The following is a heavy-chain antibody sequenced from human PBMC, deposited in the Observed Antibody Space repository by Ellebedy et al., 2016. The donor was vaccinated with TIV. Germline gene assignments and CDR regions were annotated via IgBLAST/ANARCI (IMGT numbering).Heavy chain of an antibody. CDR3: ARLISSSWADY. D-gene: IGHD6-13*01. J-gene: IGHJ4*02. CDR1: GFTFDGYG. CDR2: INWNGAST. Sequence: PGGSLRLSCAASGFTFDGYGMFWVRQPPGKGLEWVSTINWNGASTSYADSVKGRFTISRDNGKNSLYLQMNSLRAEDTAFYYCARLISSSWADYWGRGTLVTVSS. V-gene: IGHV3-20*04.